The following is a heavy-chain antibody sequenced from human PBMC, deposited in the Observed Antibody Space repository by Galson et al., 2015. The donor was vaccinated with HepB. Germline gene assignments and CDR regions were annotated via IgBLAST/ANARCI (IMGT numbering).Heavy chain of an antibody. CDR1: GGSFSGYY. D-gene: IGHD3-10*01. CDR2: INHSGST. J-gene: IGHJ4*02. V-gene: IGHV4-34*01. CDR3: ARGGTMVRGVIITHAYYSDY. Sequence: SETLSLTCAVYGGSFSGYYWSWIRQPPGKGLEWIGEINHSGSTNYNPSLKSRVTISVDTSKNQFSLKLSSVTAADTAVYYCARGGTMVRGVIITHAYYSDYWGQGTLVTVSS.